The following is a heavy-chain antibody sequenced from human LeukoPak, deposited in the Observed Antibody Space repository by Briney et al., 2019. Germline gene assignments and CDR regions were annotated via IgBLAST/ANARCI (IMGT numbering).Heavy chain of an antibody. CDR3: AGRDVDYGDYVDY. D-gene: IGHD4-17*01. CDR2: IYHSGST. J-gene: IGHJ4*02. Sequence: SETLSLTCTVSGYSISSGYYWGWIRPPPGKGLEWIGSIYHSGSTYYNPSLKSRVTISVDTSKNQFSLKLSSVTAADTAVYYCAGRDVDYGDYVDYWGQGTLVTVSS. V-gene: IGHV4-38-2*02. CDR1: GYSISSGYY.